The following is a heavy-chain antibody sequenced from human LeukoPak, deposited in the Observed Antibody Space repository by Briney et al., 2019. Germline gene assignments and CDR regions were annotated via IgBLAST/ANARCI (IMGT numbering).Heavy chain of an antibody. V-gene: IGHV4-34*01. J-gene: IGHJ4*02. Sequence: SETLSLTCAVYGESFSGYYWSWIRQPPGKGLEWIGEINHSGSTNYNPSLKSRVTISVDTSKNQFSLKLSSVTAADTAVYYCARGKNYYDSSGYYYFDYWGQGTLVTVSS. CDR3: ARGKNYYDSSGYYYFDY. CDR2: INHSGST. CDR1: GESFSGYY. D-gene: IGHD3-22*01.